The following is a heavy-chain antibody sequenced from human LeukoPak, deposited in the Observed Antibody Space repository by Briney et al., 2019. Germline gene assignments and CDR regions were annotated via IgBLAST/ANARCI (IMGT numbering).Heavy chain of an antibody. CDR3: ARDREYSSGWYTWFDP. CDR2: INPNSGGT. D-gene: IGHD6-19*01. Sequence: ASLKLSSKASAYTFTGYYMHWVRQAPGPGLEWLRWINPNSGGTNYAQKFRGRVTMTRDTSISTAYMELSRLRSDDTAVYYCARDREYSSGWYTWFDPWGQGTLVTVSS. CDR1: AYTFTGYY. J-gene: IGHJ5*02. V-gene: IGHV1-2*02.